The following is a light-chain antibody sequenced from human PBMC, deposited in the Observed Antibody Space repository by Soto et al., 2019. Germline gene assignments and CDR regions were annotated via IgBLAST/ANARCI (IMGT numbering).Light chain of an antibody. CDR3: SSYTTSSTLLYV. J-gene: IGLJ1*01. CDR1: SSDVGGYNS. V-gene: IGLV2-14*01. CDR2: EVS. Sequence: QSALTQPASVSGYPGQSITISCTGTSSDVGGYNSVSWYQQHPGKAPKLMIYEVSNRPSGVSNRFSGSKSGNTASLTISGLQAEDEADYYCSSYTTSSTLLYVFGTGTKLTVL.